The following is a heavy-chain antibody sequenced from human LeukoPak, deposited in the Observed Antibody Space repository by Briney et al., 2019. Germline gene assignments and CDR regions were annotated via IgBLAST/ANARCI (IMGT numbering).Heavy chain of an antibody. CDR3: ARGASVVVPAAIRLD. CDR2: IYSDGSST. D-gene: IGHD2-2*01. CDR1: GFSFGSYS. Sequence: GGSLRLSCAASGFSFGSYSMNWVRQAPGEGLVWVSRIYSDGSSTSYADSVKGRFTISRDNAKNTLYLQMNSLRAEDTAVYYCARGASVVVPAAIRLDWGQGTLVTVSS. V-gene: IGHV3-74*01. J-gene: IGHJ4*02.